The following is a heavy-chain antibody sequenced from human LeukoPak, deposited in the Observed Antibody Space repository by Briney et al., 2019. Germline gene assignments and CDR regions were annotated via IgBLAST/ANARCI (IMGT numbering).Heavy chain of an antibody. J-gene: IGHJ6*02. CDR2: INTNTGNP. Sequence: ASVKVSCKASGYTFTSYAMNWVRQAPGQGLEWMGWINTNTGNPTYAQGFTGRFVFSLDTSVSTAYLQISSLKAEDTAVYYCARESIAAAEHYYYYGMDVWGQGTTVTVSS. D-gene: IGHD6-13*01. CDR1: GYTFTSYA. V-gene: IGHV7-4-1*02. CDR3: ARESIAAAEHYYYYGMDV.